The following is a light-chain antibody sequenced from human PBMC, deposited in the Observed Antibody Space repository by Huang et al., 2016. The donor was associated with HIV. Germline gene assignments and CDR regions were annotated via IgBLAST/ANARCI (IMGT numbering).Light chain of an antibody. CDR2: KVS. CDR3: MQCSRWPIT. V-gene: IGKV2-30*02. J-gene: IGKJ5*01. CDR1: QSLVHSDGNTY. Sequence: DVVMTQSPVSLPVTLGQPASISCRSSQSLVHSDGNTYLNWFQQRPGQSPRRLIYKVSIRDSGVPDRFSGSGSGTDFTLKISRVEAEDVGVYYCMQCSRWPITFGQGTRLDIK.